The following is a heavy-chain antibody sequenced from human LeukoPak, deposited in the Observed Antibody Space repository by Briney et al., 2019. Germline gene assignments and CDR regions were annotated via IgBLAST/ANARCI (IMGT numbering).Heavy chain of an antibody. CDR1: GFTFSSYG. V-gene: IGHV3-33*01. Sequence: PGGSLRLSCAASGFTFSSYGMHWVRQAPGKGLEWVAVIWYDGSNKYYADSVEGRFTISRDNSKNTLYLQMNSLRAEDTAVYYCAREGDSSGYYFDYWGQGTLVTVSS. J-gene: IGHJ4*02. D-gene: IGHD3-22*01. CDR2: IWYDGSNK. CDR3: AREGDSSGYYFDY.